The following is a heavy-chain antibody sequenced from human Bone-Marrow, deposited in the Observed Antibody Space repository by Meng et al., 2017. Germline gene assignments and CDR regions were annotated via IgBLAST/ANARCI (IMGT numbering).Heavy chain of an antibody. CDR1: GGSFSGYY. D-gene: IGHD3-10*01. V-gene: IGHV4-34*01. J-gene: IGHJ4*02. Sequence: SETLSLTCAVYGGSFSGYYWSWIRQPPGKGLEWIGEINHSGGTNYNPSLKSRVTISVDTSKNQFSLKLSSVTAADTAVYYCARGRPRVLLWFGEFFYFDYWGQGTLVTVSS. CDR2: INHSGGT. CDR3: ARGRPRVLLWFGEFFYFDY.